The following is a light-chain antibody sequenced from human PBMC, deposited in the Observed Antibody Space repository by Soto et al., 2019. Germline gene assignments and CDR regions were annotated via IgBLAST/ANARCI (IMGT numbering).Light chain of an antibody. V-gene: IGKV1-16*02. CDR1: QDIGIY. CDR2: ETS. J-gene: IGKJ1*01. Sequence: DIQMTQSPSSLSASVGDRVTITCRASQDIGIYLAWFQQRPGTAPKSLIYETSRLQDGVPPKFSVSGSGTYFTLTISGLQPEDFATYYCQQYDSIPQTFGQGTKVDI. CDR3: QQYDSIPQT.